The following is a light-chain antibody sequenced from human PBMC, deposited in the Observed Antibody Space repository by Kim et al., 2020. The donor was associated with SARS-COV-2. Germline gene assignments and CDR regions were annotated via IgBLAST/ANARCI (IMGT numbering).Light chain of an antibody. CDR1: NIGGKN. J-gene: IGLJ3*02. CDR3: QVWDRSSAVV. CDR2: FNS. V-gene: IGLV3-21*04. Sequence: SYELTQPPSVSVAPGKTAIITCGGNNIGGKNVHWYQQKPGQAPVVVISFNSDRPSGIPERFSGSNSGNTATLTITRVEAGDEADYYCQVWDRSSAVVFGG.